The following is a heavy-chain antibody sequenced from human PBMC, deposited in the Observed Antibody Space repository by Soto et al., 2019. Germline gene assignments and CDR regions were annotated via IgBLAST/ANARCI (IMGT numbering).Heavy chain of an antibody. CDR3: ANDSTLGRGGGMDV. CDR2: ISWNSGSI. V-gene: IGHV3-9*01. J-gene: IGHJ6*02. Sequence: EVQLVESGGGLVQPGRSLRLSCAASGFTFDDYAMHWVRQAPGKGLEWVSGISWNSGSIGYADSVKGRFTISRDNAKNSLYLQMTRLRAADTALYYCANDSTLGRGGGMDVWGQGTTVTVSS. D-gene: IGHD3-16*01. CDR1: GFTFDDYA.